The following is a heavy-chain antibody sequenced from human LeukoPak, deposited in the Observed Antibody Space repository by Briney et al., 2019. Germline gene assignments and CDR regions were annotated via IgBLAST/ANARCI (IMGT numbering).Heavy chain of an antibody. J-gene: IGHJ4*02. V-gene: IGHV1-8*01. Sequence: GSLKLSCKASGFTFTSYGISWVRQAPGQGLEWMGWMNPHSGNTGYAQKLQGRLTLTRDTSTSTAYMELRSLRSEDTAVYYCARGDYWGQGTLVTVS. CDR1: GFTFTSYG. CDR3: ARGDY. CDR2: MNPHSGNT.